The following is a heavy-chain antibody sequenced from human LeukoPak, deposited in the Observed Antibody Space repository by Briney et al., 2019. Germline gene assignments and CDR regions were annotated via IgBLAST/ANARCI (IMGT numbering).Heavy chain of an antibody. V-gene: IGHV3-66*01. Sequence: GGSLRLSCVASGFTVSSNYMSWVRQAPGKGLEWVSVIYSGGSTYYADSVKGRFTISRDNSKNTLYLQMNSLRAEDTAVYYCARGRGYDDRFDYWGQGTLVTVSS. J-gene: IGHJ4*02. D-gene: IGHD5-12*01. CDR1: GFTVSSNY. CDR2: IYSGGST. CDR3: ARGRGYDDRFDY.